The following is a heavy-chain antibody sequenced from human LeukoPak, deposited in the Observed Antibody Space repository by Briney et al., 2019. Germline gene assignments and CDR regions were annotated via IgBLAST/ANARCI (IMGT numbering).Heavy chain of an antibody. CDR2: INLGGSN. J-gene: IGHJ5*02. CDR3: ARGVYYYGSGSYHKVLWWFAP. D-gene: IGHD3-10*01. V-gene: IGHV4-30-2*01. CDR1: VGSISSGGYC. Sequence: SQTLSLTCAVSVGSISSGGYCWSCIRQPPGKGLEWMVYINLGGSNSYNPSLKSRVTISMDTSKAQFSLKLSPVTGADTAVYFCARGVYYYGSGSYHKVLWWFAPCGQGTLATVSS.